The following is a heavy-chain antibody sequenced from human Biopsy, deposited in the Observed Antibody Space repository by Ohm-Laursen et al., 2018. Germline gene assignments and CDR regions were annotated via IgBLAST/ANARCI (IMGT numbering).Heavy chain of an antibody. J-gene: IGHJ6*02. D-gene: IGHD2-15*01. CDR3: ARMDCSGGSCHYYSYGMDV. Sequence: TLSLTCTVSGVSITAYYWSWIRQPPGKGLECIGNIHHSGSTNYNPSLKSRLTISVDTSKTQFSLKLSSVTAADTAVYHCARMDCSGGSCHYYSYGMDVWGQGTTVTVSS. CDR2: IHHSGST. V-gene: IGHV4-4*09. CDR1: GVSITAYY.